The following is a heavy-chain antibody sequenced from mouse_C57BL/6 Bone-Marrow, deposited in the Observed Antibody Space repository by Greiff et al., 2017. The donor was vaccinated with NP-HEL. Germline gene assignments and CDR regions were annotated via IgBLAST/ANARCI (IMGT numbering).Heavy chain of an antibody. CDR3: TRDYYGSSGPYYAMDY. V-gene: IGHV5-6-4*01. Sequence: EVQGVESGGGLVKPGGSLKLSCAASGFTFSSYTMSWVRQTPEKRLEWVATISSGGSYTYYPDSVKGRFTISRDNAKNNLYLQMSSLKSEDTAMYYCTRDYYGSSGPYYAMDYWGQGTSVTVSS. CDR1: GFTFSSYT. D-gene: IGHD1-1*01. J-gene: IGHJ4*01. CDR2: ISSGGSYT.